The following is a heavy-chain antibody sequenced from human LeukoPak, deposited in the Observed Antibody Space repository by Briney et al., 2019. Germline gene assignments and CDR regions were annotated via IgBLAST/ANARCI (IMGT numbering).Heavy chain of an antibody. CDR2: IDYDGSIT. J-gene: IGHJ4*02. Sequence: GGSLRLSCAASGFTFSSYWIHWVRQVPGKGLVWVSRIDYDGSITNYADSVKGRFTISRDNARNTLYLQMNSLRVDDTAVYYCVKDLGGNYDYWGQGTLVAVSS. CDR3: VKDLGGNYDY. V-gene: IGHV3-74*01. CDR1: GFTFSSYW. D-gene: IGHD1-7*01.